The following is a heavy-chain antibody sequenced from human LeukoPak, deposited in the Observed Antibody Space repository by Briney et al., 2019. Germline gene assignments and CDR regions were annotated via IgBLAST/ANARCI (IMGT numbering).Heavy chain of an antibody. Sequence: QPGGSLRLSCAASGFTFSGSAMHWVRQASGKGLEWVGRIRSKANSYATAYAASVKGRFTISRDDSKNTAYLQMNSLKTEDTAVYYRTRHDALPRRSNSSGYYYNPLFDYWGQGTLVTVSS. J-gene: IGHJ4*02. CDR1: GFTFSGSA. D-gene: IGHD3-22*01. V-gene: IGHV3-73*01. CDR2: IRSKANSYAT. CDR3: TRHDALPRRSNSSGYYYNPLFDY.